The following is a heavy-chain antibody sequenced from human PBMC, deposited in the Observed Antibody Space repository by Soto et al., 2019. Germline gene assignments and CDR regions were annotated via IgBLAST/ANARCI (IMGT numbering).Heavy chain of an antibody. CDR3: AKPELPYGGNSLAYFDY. J-gene: IGHJ4*02. Sequence: GGSLRLSCAASGFTFSSYAMSWVRQAPGKGLEWVSAISGSGGSTYHADSVKGRFTISRDNSKNTLYLQMNSLRAEDTAVYYCAKPELPYGGNSLAYFDYWGQGTLVTVSS. V-gene: IGHV3-23*01. D-gene: IGHD4-17*01. CDR2: ISGSGGST. CDR1: GFTFSSYA.